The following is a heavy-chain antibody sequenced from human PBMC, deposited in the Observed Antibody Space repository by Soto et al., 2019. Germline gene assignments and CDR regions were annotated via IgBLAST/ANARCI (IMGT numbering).Heavy chain of an antibody. D-gene: IGHD5-18*01. CDR3: ARDRGYSYGSQFDY. V-gene: IGHV3-21*01. Sequence: LRLSCAASGFTFSSYSMNWVRQAPGKGLEWVSSISSSSSYIYYADSVKGRFTISRDNAKNSLYLQMNSLRAEDTAVYYCARDRGYSYGSQFDYWGQGTLVTVSS. J-gene: IGHJ4*02. CDR1: GFTFSSYS. CDR2: ISSSSSYI.